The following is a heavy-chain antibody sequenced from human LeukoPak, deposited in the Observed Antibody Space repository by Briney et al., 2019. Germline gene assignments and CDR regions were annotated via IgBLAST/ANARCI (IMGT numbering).Heavy chain of an antibody. CDR2: IYYSGST. V-gene: IGHV4-31*03. CDR3: ARYGIARYYYYGMDV. D-gene: IGHD6-13*01. Sequence: SETLSLTCTVSGGSISSGGYYWSWIRQPPGKGLEWIGYIYYSGSTYYNPSLKSRVTISVDTSKNQFSLKLSSVTAADTAVYYCARYGIARYYYYGMDVWGQGTTATVSS. J-gene: IGHJ6*02. CDR1: GGSISSGGYY.